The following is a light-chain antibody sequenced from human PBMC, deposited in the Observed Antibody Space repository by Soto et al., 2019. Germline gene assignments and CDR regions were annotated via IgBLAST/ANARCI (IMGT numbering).Light chain of an antibody. CDR1: QTVSRSA. J-gene: IGKJ4*01. V-gene: IGKV3-20*01. CDR3: QQYGNSPFT. Sequence: EIVLTQSPGTLSLCPGERATLSCRASQTVSRSALAWYQQKPGQAPRLLIYGASNRATGIPDRFSGSGSGTDFTLTISRLEPEDFEVYYCQQYGNSPFTFGGGTKVEIK. CDR2: GAS.